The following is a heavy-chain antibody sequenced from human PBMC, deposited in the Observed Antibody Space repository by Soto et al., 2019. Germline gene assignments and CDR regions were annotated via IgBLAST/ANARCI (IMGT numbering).Heavy chain of an antibody. D-gene: IGHD3-9*01. J-gene: IGHJ5*02. CDR1: GGTFSSYA. Sequence: GASVKVSCKASGGTFSSYAISWVRQAPGQGLEWMGGIIPIFGTANYAQKFQGRVTITADESTSTAYMELSSLRSEDTVVYYCARAGGLRYFDWLSPNWFDPWGQGTLVTVSS. V-gene: IGHV1-69*13. CDR3: ARAGGLRYFDWLSPNWFDP. CDR2: IIPIFGTA.